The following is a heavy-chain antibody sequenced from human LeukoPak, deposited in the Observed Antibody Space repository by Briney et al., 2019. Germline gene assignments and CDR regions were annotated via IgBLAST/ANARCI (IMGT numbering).Heavy chain of an antibody. CDR3: AKAPRAGERFGTSAFDI. J-gene: IGHJ3*02. CDR1: GFTFSSYA. D-gene: IGHD1-1*01. V-gene: IGHV3-23*01. Sequence: PGGSLRLSCAASGFTFSSYAMSWVRQAPGKGLEWVSAISGSGGSTYYADSVKGRFTISRDNSKNTLYLQMNSLRAEDTAVYYCAKAPRAGERFGTSAFDIWGQGTMVTVSS. CDR2: ISGSGGST.